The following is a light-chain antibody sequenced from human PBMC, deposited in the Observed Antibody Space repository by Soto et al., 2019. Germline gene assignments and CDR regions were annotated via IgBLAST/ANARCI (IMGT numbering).Light chain of an antibody. CDR1: QGVNNN. Sequence: EIVMTQSPATLSVSPGERATLSCRASQGVNNNLAWYQQKPGQAPRLLIYDASTRATGIPARFSGGGSGTEFTLTISSLQSEDFAVYYCQQYNTWPPRYTFGQGTKLEIK. J-gene: IGKJ2*01. CDR3: QQYNTWPPRYT. CDR2: DAS. V-gene: IGKV3-15*01.